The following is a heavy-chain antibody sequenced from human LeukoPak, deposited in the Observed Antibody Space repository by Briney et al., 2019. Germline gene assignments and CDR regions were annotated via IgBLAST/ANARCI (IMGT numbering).Heavy chain of an antibody. Sequence: GGSLRLSCAASGFTVGSDYMSWVRQAPGKGLEWVSVIYAGGTTYYADFVKGRFTISRDKSKNTLYLQMNSLRAEDTAVYYCARGRPGYYFEHWGQGTLVTVSS. V-gene: IGHV3-53*01. CDR1: GFTVGSDY. J-gene: IGHJ4*02. CDR2: IYAGGTT. D-gene: IGHD6-6*01. CDR3: ARGRPGYYFEH.